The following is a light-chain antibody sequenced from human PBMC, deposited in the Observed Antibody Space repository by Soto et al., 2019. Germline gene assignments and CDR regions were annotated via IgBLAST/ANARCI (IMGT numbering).Light chain of an antibody. V-gene: IGKV3-11*01. J-gene: IGKJ5*01. CDR1: QGISNS. CDR2: DAS. Sequence: EIVLTQSPATLSLSPGERATLSCRASQGISNSLAWYQQKPGQAPRLLIYDASNRATGIPARFSGSGSGTDFTLTISSLQSEDFAVYYCQQYNNWITFGQGTRLEIK. CDR3: QQYNNWIT.